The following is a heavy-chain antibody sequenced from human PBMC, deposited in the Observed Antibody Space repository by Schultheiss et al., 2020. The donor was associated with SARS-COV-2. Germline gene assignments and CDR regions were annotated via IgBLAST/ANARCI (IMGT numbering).Heavy chain of an antibody. V-gene: IGHV3-30*02. CDR1: GFTFSSYS. J-gene: IGHJ4*02. CDR2: IRYDGSNK. D-gene: IGHD2-2*02. Sequence: GGSLRLSCAASGFTFSSYSMNWVRQAPGKGLEWVAFIRYDGSNKYYADSVKGRFTISRDNSKNTLYLQMNSLRAEDTAVYYCARDQLVVVPAAIRFGFDYWGQGTLVTVSS. CDR3: ARDQLVVVPAAIRFGFDY.